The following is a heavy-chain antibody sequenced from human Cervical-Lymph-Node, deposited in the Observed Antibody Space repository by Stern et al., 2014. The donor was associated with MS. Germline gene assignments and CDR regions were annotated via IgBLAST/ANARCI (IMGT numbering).Heavy chain of an antibody. J-gene: IGHJ3*02. D-gene: IGHD1-14*01. Sequence: EDQLVESGGGLVKPGGSLRLSCAASGFTFSSYSMAWVRQSPGKGLEWVSSISSGSSYMYNGDSVKGRFTISRDNAKNSLYLQMNSLRDEDTAVYYCARDTEDAFDIWGLGTMVTVSS. CDR1: GFTFSSYS. CDR2: ISSGSSYM. V-gene: IGHV3-21*04. CDR3: ARDTEDAFDI.